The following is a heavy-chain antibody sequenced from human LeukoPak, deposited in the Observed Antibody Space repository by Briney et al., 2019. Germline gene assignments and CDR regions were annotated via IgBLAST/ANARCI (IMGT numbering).Heavy chain of an antibody. D-gene: IGHD3-9*01. J-gene: IGHJ4*02. CDR3: ARDSDWAFDS. CDR1: GLTLSGYW. CDR2: IDSDGSGT. V-gene: IGHV3-74*01. Sequence: PGGSLRLSCSASGLTLSGYWMHWVRQIPGKGLVWVSRIDSDGSGTSYADSVKGRFTISRDNAKNSLYLQMNSLRAEDTAVYYCARDSDWAFDSWGLGTLVTVSS.